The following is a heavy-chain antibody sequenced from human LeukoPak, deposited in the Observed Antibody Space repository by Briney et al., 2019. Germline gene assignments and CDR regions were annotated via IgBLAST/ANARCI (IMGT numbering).Heavy chain of an antibody. CDR2: ISSSSSYI. CDR3: ARVIGLIAVAGSRGNDY. V-gene: IGHV3-21*01. J-gene: IGHJ4*02. D-gene: IGHD6-19*01. Sequence: GGSLRLSCAASGFTFSSYSMNWVRQAPGKGLEWVSSISSSSSYIYYADSVKGRFTISRDNAKNSLYLQMNSLRAEDTAVYYCARVIGLIAVAGSRGNDYWGQGTLVTVS. CDR1: GFTFSSYS.